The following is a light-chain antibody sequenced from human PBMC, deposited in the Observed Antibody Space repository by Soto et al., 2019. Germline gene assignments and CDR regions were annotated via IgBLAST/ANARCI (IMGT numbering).Light chain of an antibody. CDR3: QQYNNWPRHT. CDR1: QSVSSN. CDR2: GAS. Sequence: EIVMTQSPATLSVSPGERATLSCRASQSVSSNLAWYQQKPGQAPRLLIYGASTRATGIPARFNGSGSGTEFTLTISSLQSEDFAVYYCQQYNNWPRHTFGQGTKLEIK. V-gene: IGKV3-15*01. J-gene: IGKJ2*01.